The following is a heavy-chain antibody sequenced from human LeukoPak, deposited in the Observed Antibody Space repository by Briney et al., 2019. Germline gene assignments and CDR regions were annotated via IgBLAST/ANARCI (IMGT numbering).Heavy chain of an antibody. CDR1: GFTFIRYW. V-gene: IGHV3-7*01. J-gene: IGHJ4*02. Sequence: PGGSLRLSCAASGFTFIRYWMYWVRQAPGKGLERVASIKLDGSEQYYVDSVKGRFTISRDNAKSSLYLQMNSLRAEDTAVYYCARAPARARLDYWGQGTLVTVSS. CDR3: ARAPARARLDY. D-gene: IGHD6-6*01. CDR2: IKLDGSEQ.